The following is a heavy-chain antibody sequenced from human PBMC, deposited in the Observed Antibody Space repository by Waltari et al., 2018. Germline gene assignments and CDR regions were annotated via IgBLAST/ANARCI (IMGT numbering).Heavy chain of an antibody. CDR3: ARLVLVGWELSSL. J-gene: IGHJ4*02. CDR2: IRHGGST. D-gene: IGHD1-26*01. CDR1: GYSIRRTSY. Sequence: QVQLQESGPGLVKPSEPLSPPCAVSGYSIRRTSYWGWIRQPPGKGLEYIGNIRHGGSTYYNASLNSRVTISVDTSKNQFSLKLSSVTAADTPVYYCARLVLVGWELSSLWGQGTLVTVSS. V-gene: IGHV4-38-2*01.